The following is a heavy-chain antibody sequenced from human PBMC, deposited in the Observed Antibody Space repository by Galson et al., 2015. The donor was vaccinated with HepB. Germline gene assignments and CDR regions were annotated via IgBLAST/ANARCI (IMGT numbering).Heavy chain of an antibody. Sequence: SLRLSCAASGFTFSSYGMHWVRQAPGKGLEWVAVISYDGSNKYYADSVKGRFTISRDDSKNTLYLQMNSLRAEDTAVYYCARDFPYYDFWSGYLNWFDPWGQGTLVTVSS. V-gene: IGHV3-30*03. CDR2: ISYDGSNK. J-gene: IGHJ5*02. D-gene: IGHD3-3*01. CDR3: ARDFPYYDFWSGYLNWFDP. CDR1: GFTFSSYG.